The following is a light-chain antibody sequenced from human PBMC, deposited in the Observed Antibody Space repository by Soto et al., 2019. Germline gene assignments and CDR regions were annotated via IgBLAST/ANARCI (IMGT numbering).Light chain of an antibody. J-gene: IGLJ1*01. CDR1: SSDTAGYNY. V-gene: IGLV2-14*01. CDR3: SSYTTSTTPLYV. CDR2: EVS. Sequence: ALTQPASVSGSPGQSITISCTGTSSDTAGYNYVSWYQQHPGKAPKLMIYEVSNRPSGVSNRFSGSQSGNTASLTISGLQAEDEANYYCSSYTTSTTPLYVFGTGTKLTVL.